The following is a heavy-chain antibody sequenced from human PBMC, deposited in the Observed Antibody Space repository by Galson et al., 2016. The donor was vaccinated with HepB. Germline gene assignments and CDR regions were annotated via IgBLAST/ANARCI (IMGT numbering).Heavy chain of an antibody. J-gene: IGHJ4*02. D-gene: IGHD4-17*01. CDR2: INSDGSNT. CDR3: ARGPYGDYVIDY. V-gene: IGHV3-74*01. Sequence: SLRLPCAASGFTFSSYWMHWVRQAPGKGLVWVSRINSDGSNTACADSVKGRFTISRDNAKNTLYLQMNSLRGEDTAVYYCARGPYGDYVIDYWGQGTLVTVSS. CDR1: GFTFSSYW.